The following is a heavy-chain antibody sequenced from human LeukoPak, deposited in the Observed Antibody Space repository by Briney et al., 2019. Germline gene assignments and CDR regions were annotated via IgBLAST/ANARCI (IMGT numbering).Heavy chain of an antibody. D-gene: IGHD6-13*01. CDR3: ARDSSSWNNFDH. J-gene: IGHJ4*02. V-gene: IGHV4-34*01. Sequence: SETLSLTCAVSGVSLSGYYWSWIRQPPGKGLEWIGEITHSGSTNYNPSLKSRVTISVDTSKNQVSLRLSSVTAADTAVYYCARDSSSWNNFDHWGQGTLVTVSS. CDR1: GVSLSGYY. CDR2: ITHSGST.